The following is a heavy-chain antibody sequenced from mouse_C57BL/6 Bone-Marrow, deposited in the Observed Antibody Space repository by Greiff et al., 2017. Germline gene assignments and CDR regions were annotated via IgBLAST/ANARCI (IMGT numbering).Heavy chain of an antibody. D-gene: IGHD1-1*01. V-gene: IGHV1-61*01. CDR2: IYPSDSET. CDR1: GYTFTSYW. CDR3: ARWGYYGSSYND. J-gene: IGHJ2*01. Sequence: QVQLQQPGAELVRPGSSVKLSCKASGYTFTSYWMDWVKQRPGQGLEWIGNIYPSDSETHYNQKFKDKATLTVDKSSSTAYMQLSSLTSEDSAVYYCARWGYYGSSYNDWGQGTTLTVSS.